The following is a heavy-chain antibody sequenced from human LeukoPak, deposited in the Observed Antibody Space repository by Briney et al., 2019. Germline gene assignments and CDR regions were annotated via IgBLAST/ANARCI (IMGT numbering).Heavy chain of an antibody. J-gene: IGHJ4*02. V-gene: IGHV3-7*01. CDR1: GLAFSSYW. Sequence: GGSLRLSCAASGLAFSSYWMSWVRKAPGKGLEGVANIEQDGSEQYYVDSVKGRFTISRDNAKNSLYQQMNSLRAEDTAVYYCARDAGSGSYLMEYYFDYWGQGTLVTVSS. CDR2: IEQDGSEQ. CDR3: ARDAGSGSYLMEYYFDY. D-gene: IGHD3-10*01.